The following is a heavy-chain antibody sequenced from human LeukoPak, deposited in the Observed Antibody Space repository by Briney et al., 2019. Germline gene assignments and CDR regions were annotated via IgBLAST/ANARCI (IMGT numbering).Heavy chain of an antibody. Sequence: GGSLRLSCAASGFIFSSYGMHGVRQAPGKGLEWVAVISYDGSNKYYADSVKGRFTISRDNSKNTLYLQMNSLRAEDTAVYYCAKWKGMEIDYWGQGTLVTVSS. V-gene: IGHV3-30*18. CDR3: AKWKGMEIDY. CDR1: GFIFSSYG. CDR2: ISYDGSNK. D-gene: IGHD1-1*01. J-gene: IGHJ4*02.